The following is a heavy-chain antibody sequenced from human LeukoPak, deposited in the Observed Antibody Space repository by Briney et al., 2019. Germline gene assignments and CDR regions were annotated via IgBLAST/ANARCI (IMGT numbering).Heavy chain of an antibody. CDR3: AKDTLPAAIRSGAFDI. D-gene: IGHD2-2*01. CDR2: INRDGSNT. V-gene: IGHV3-74*01. CDR1: GFTFSSYW. J-gene: IGHJ3*02. Sequence: GGSLRLSCAASGFTFSSYWIHWVRQTPGKGLVWVSHINRDGSNTNYADSVKGRFTISRDNSKNTLYLQMNSLRAEDTAVYYCAKDTLPAAIRSGAFDIWGQGTMVTVSS.